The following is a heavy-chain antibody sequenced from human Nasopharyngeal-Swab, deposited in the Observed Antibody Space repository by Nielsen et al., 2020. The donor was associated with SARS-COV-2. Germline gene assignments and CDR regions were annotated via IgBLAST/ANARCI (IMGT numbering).Heavy chain of an antibody. CDR1: GFTFRNSW. Sequence: GESLKLSCAASGFTFRNSWLSWVRQAPGKGLEWVGLIKIKTDGGTTDYAAPVKGRFTISRDDSKNTLYLQMNSLKTEDTAVYYCTTDLPGYCSSTSCYGYFDYWGQGTLVTVSS. CDR3: TTDLPGYCSSTSCYGYFDY. V-gene: IGHV3-15*01. J-gene: IGHJ4*02. D-gene: IGHD2-2*01. CDR2: IKIKTDGGTT.